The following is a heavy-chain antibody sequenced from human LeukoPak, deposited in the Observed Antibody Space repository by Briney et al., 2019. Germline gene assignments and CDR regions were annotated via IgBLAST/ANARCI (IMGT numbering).Heavy chain of an antibody. CDR1: GGSISSYY. CDR3: ARVLRFTFDY. V-gene: IGHV4-59*01. Sequence: SETLSLTCTVSGGSISSYYWSWIRQPPGKGLEWIGYIYYSGSTNYNPSLKSRVTISVDTSKNQFSLKLSSVTAAGTAVYYCARVLRFTFDYWGQGTLVTVSS. CDR2: IYYSGST. J-gene: IGHJ4*02. D-gene: IGHD3-10*01.